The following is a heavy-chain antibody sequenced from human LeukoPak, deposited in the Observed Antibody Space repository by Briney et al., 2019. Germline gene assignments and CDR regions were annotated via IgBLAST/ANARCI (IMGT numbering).Heavy chain of an antibody. CDR2: ISAYNGNT. V-gene: IGHV1-18*01. CDR3: ARRHSYGFDY. D-gene: IGHD5-18*01. CDR1: GYTFTSYA. J-gene: IGHJ4*02. Sequence: ASVKVSCKASGYTFTSYAMHWVRQAPGQRLEWMGWISAYNGNTNYAQKLQGRVTMTTDTSTSTAYMELRSPRSDDTAVYYCARRHSYGFDYWGQGTLVTVSS.